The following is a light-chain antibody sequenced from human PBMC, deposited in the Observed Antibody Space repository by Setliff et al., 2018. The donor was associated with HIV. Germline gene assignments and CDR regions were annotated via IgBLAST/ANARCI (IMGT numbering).Light chain of an antibody. CDR2: GVS. J-gene: IGLJ1*01. CDR3: SSYTTSSTLYYV. V-gene: IGLV2-14*01. CDR1: SSDVGGYNY. Sequence: QSALTQPASVSGSPGQSITISCTGTSSDVGGYNYVSWYKQHSGKAPKLLIFGVSNRPSGGSDRFSGSKSGNTASLTISGLQAEDEADYYCSSYTTSSTLYYVFGPGTKVTVL.